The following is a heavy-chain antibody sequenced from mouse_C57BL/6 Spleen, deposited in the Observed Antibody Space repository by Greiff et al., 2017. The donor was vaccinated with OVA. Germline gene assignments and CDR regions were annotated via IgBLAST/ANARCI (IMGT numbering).Heavy chain of an antibody. V-gene: IGHV14-3*01. J-gene: IGHJ1*03. CDR1: GFNIKNTY. CDR3: ARYRYYYGSSDWYFDV. CDR2: IDPANGNT. D-gene: IGHD1-1*01. Sequence: EVQLQQSVAELVRPGASVMLSCTASGFNIKNTYMHWVKQRPEQGLEWIGRIDPANGNTKYAPKFQGKATITADTSSNTAYLQLSSLTSEDTAIYYCARYRYYYGSSDWYFDVWGTGTTVTVSS.